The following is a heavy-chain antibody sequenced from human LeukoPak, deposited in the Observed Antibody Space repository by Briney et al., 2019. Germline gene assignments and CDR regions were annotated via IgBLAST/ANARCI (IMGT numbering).Heavy chain of an antibody. CDR2: IIRGGSV. CDR3: AKNFWSDKYFYYYMDV. CDR1: GFTFSSYA. Sequence: GGSLRLSCAASGFTFSSYAMSWVRQAPGKGLEWVSAIIRGGSVYYADSVKGRFTISRDNSKNTLSLQMNSLRAEDTAVYYCAKNFWSDKYFYYYMDVWGKGTTVTVSS. V-gene: IGHV3-23*01. J-gene: IGHJ6*03. D-gene: IGHD3-3*01.